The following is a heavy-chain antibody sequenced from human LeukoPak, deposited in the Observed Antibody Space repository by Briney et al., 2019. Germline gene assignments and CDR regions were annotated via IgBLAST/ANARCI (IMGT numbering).Heavy chain of an antibody. J-gene: IGHJ3*02. CDR2: ISGSGGST. Sequence: GGSLRPSCAASGFTFSSYAMSWVRQAPGKGLEWVSAISGSGGSTYYADSVKGRFTISRDNSKNTLYLQMNSLRAEDTAVYYCAKLAIFGVVIEEDAFDIWDQGTMVTVSS. V-gene: IGHV3-23*01. CDR3: AKLAIFGVVIEEDAFDI. CDR1: GFTFSSYA. D-gene: IGHD3-3*01.